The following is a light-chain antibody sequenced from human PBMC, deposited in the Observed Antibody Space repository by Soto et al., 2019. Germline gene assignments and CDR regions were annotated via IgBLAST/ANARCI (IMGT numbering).Light chain of an antibody. Sequence: QSALTQPASVSGSPGQSINISCTGTSGDVGSYNLVSWYQQHPGKAPKLMIYEGSKRPSGVSNRFSGSKSGNTASLTISGLQAEDEADYYCCSYAGSSTWVFGGGTKVTVL. CDR1: SGDVGSYNL. V-gene: IGLV2-23*01. J-gene: IGLJ3*02. CDR3: CSYAGSSTWV. CDR2: EGS.